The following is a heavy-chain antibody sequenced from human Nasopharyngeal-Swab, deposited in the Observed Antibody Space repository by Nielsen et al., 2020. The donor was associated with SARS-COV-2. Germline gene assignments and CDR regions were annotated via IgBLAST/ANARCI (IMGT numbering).Heavy chain of an antibody. D-gene: IGHD6-19*01. J-gene: IGHJ4*02. CDR2: LSYDGENK. CDR3: ATDSSYSSAWYTPAH. CDR1: GFTFNYFG. V-gene: IGHV3-30*03. Sequence: GGSLRLSCAASGFTFNYFGMHWVRQAPGKGLEWVSSLSYDGENKYYADSVKGRFSVSRDNSKSTLYLQLNSLRVDDTAMYFCATDSSYSSAWYTPAHWGQGTLVTVSS.